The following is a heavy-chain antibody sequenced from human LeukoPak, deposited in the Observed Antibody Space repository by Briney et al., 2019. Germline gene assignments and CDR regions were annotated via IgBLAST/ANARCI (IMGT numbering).Heavy chain of an antibody. CDR1: GGSFSGYY. J-gene: IGHJ4*02. CDR2: INHSGST. Sequence: PSETLSLTCAVYGGSFSGYYWSWIRQPPGKGLEWIGEINHSGSTNYNPSLKSRVTISVDTSKNQFSLKLSSVTAADTAVYYCARQYCSSTSCYIPLAYYFDYWGQGTLVTVSS. D-gene: IGHD2-2*02. V-gene: IGHV4-34*01. CDR3: ARQYCSSTSCYIPLAYYFDY.